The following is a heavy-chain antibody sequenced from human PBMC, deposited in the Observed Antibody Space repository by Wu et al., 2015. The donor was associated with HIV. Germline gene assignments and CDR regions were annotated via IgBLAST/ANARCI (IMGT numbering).Heavy chain of an antibody. CDR2: IIPIFGTA. D-gene: IGHD5-18*01. CDR3: ARATVRIQLWSENYFDY. Sequence: QVQLVQSGAEVKKPGSSVKVSCKASGGTFSSYAISWVRQAPGQGLEWMGRIIPIFGTANYAQKFQGRVTITADESTSTAYMELSSLRSEDTAVYYXARATVRIQLWSENYFDYWGQGTLVTVSS. V-gene: IGHV1-69*13. CDR1: GGTFSSYA. J-gene: IGHJ4*02.